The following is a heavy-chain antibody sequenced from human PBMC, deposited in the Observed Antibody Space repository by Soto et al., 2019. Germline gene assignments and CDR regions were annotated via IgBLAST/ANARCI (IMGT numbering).Heavy chain of an antibody. CDR1: GGSISSGDYY. CDR3: ASYIAVAGTDGMDV. CDR2: IYYSGST. V-gene: IGHV4-30-4*01. Sequence: PSETLSLTCSVSGGSISSGDYYWNWIRQPPGKGLEWIGHIYYSGSTYYNSSLKSRVTISLDTSKNQFSLKLSSVTAADTAVYYCASYIAVAGTDGMDVWGQGTTVTVSS. J-gene: IGHJ6*02. D-gene: IGHD6-19*01.